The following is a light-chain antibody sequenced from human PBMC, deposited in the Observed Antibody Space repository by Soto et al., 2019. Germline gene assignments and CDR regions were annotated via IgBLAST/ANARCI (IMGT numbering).Light chain of an antibody. CDR2: EVS. Sequence: QSVLTQPASVSGSPGQSITISCTRTSSDVGGYNYVSWYQQHPGKAPKLMIYEVSNRPSGVSNRFSGSKSGNTASLTISGLQAEDEADYYCRSYTSRSTLSVFGTGTKANVL. CDR3: RSYTSRSTLSV. V-gene: IGLV2-14*01. J-gene: IGLJ1*01. CDR1: SSDVGGYNY.